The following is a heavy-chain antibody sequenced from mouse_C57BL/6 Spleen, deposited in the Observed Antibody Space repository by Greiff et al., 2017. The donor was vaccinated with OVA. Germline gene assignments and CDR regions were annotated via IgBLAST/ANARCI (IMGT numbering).Heavy chain of an antibody. V-gene: IGHV14-2*01. CDR3: ARIPGGGYYY. Sequence: EVQLQQSGAELVKPGASVKLSCTASGFNIKDYYMHWVKQRTEQGLEWIGRIDPEDGETKYATKFQGKATITADTSSNTAYLQLSSLTSEDTAVYYCARIPGGGYYYWGQGTTLTVSS. CDR2: IDPEDGET. J-gene: IGHJ2*01. CDR1: GFNIKDYY. D-gene: IGHD2-3*01.